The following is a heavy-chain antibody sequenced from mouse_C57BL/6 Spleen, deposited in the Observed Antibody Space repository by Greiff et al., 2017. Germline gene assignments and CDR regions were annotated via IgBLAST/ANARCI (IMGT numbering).Heavy chain of an antibody. V-gene: IGHV1-64*01. D-gene: IGHD1-1*01. CDR1: GYTFTSYW. Sequence: VQLQQPGAELVKPGASVKLSCKASGYTFTSYWMQWVKQRPGQGLEWIGMIHPNSGSTNYNEKFKSKATLTVDKSSSTAYMQLSSLTSEDSAVYYCARDYGTRYGFDYWGQGTTLTVSS. CDR3: ARDYGTRYGFDY. J-gene: IGHJ2*01. CDR2: IHPNSGST.